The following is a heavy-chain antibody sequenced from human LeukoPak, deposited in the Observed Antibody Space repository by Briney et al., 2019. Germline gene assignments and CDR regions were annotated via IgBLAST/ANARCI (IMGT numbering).Heavy chain of an antibody. J-gene: IGHJ6*02. CDR3: AREWVSGYYYGMDV. Sequence: ASVKVSCKVSGYTLTSYYMHWMRQAPGQGLEWMGIINHSGGSTSSAQKFQGRVTMTSDTSTGTVYMELSSLRSEDTAVYYCAREWVSGYYYGMDVWGQGTTVTVSS. D-gene: IGHD1-26*01. CDR2: INHSGGST. CDR1: GYTLTSYY. V-gene: IGHV1-46*01.